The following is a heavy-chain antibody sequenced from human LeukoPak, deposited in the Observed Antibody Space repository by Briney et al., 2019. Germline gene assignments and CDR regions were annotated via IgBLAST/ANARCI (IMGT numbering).Heavy chain of an antibody. V-gene: IGHV3-48*03. J-gene: IGHJ5*02. CDR2: ISNSGKTI. CDR3: ARDSYGSGSYVPNWFDP. Sequence: GGSLRLSCAASGFIFSSYEMNWVRQAPGKGLGWVSYISNSGKTIYYADSVKGRFTISRDNAKNSLYLQMNSLRAEDTAVYYCARDSYGSGSYVPNWFDPWGQGTLVTVSS. D-gene: IGHD3-10*01. CDR1: GFIFSSYE.